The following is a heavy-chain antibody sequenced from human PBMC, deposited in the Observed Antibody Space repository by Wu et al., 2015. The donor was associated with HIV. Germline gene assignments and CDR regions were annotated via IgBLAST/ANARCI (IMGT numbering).Heavy chain of an antibody. CDR1: GYTFTDNY. Sequence: QVQLMQSGAEVKKPGASVKVSCKTSGYTFTDNYIHWVRQAPGQGLEWMGWINPNSGGSKSPQKFQGRVTMTRDTSISTAYMELSRLRSDDTAVYYCASRYGVVAGGEDAFDIWGQGTMVTVSS. CDR3: ASRYGVVAGGEDAFDI. D-gene: IGHD2-15*01. V-gene: IGHV1-2*02. J-gene: IGHJ3*02. CDR2: INPNSGGS.